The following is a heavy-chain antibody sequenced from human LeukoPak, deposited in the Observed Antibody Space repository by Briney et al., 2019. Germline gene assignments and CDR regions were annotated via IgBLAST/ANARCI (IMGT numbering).Heavy chain of an antibody. CDR3: ARRWSGYSLNFDY. CDR1: GGSISSYY. D-gene: IGHD5-18*01. V-gene: IGHV4-59*12. Sequence: SETLSLTCTVSGGSISSYYWSWIRQPPGKGLEWIGYIYYSGSTNYNPSLKSRVTISVDTSKNQFSLKLSSVTAADTAVYYCARRWSGYSLNFDYWGQGTLVTVSS. J-gene: IGHJ4*02. CDR2: IYYSGST.